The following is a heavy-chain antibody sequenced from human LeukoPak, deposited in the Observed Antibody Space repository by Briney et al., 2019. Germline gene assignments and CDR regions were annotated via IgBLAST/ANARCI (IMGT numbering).Heavy chain of an antibody. D-gene: IGHD4-17*01. CDR1: GASISGSSYY. CDR3: ARSSTLRPFDY. J-gene: IGHJ4*02. Sequence: SETLSLTCSVSGASISGSSYYWGWIRQPPGKGLEWIGSIYYSGSTYYNPSLKSRVTISVDTSKNQFSLKLSSVTAADTAVYYCARSSTLRPFDYWGQGTLVTVSS. V-gene: IGHV4-39*01. CDR2: IYYSGST.